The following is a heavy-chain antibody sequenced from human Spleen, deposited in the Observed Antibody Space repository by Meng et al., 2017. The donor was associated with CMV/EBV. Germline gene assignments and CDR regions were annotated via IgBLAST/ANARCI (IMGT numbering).Heavy chain of an antibody. Sequence: SWTEAKKTGESLRISCKGSGYSCNSYWSSWVRQMPGNGLEWMGRIDPSDSYNNYSPSFQGPVTISADKSISTAYPQWSSLKASDTAMYYCARHSPSTQGGYSYGYGYWGQGTLVTVSS. J-gene: IGHJ4*02. V-gene: IGHV5-10-1*01. CDR2: IDPSDSYN. CDR1: GYSCNSYW. CDR3: ARHSPSTQGGYSYGYGY. D-gene: IGHD5-18*01.